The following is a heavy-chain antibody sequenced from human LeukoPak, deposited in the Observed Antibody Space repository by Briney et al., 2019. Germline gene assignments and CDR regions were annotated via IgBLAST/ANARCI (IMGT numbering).Heavy chain of an antibody. CDR1: GYTFTGYY. V-gene: IGHV1-2*02. J-gene: IGHJ5*02. CDR2: INCNSGGT. D-gene: IGHD3-10*01. CDR3: ARVASGNNYGSWFDP. Sequence: ASVKVSCKASGYTFTGYYMHWVLQAPGQGLEWMGLINCNSGGTNYAQRFQGRVTMTRDTSITTVYMELSRLTSDDTAVYYCARVASGNNYGSWFDPWGQGTLVTVPS.